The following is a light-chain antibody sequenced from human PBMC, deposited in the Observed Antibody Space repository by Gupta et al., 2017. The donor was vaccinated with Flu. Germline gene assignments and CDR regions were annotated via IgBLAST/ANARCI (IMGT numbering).Light chain of an antibody. CDR2: KAS. Sequence: PSTLSAYVGDRVTSTCRASQSLSSWLAWYQQKPGKAPNLLIYKASNLESGVPSRFSGSGSGTEFTLTISSLQPDDFATYYCQQDDSYSLTFGGGTKVEI. CDR1: QSLSSW. CDR3: QQDDSYSLT. J-gene: IGKJ4*01. V-gene: IGKV1-5*03.